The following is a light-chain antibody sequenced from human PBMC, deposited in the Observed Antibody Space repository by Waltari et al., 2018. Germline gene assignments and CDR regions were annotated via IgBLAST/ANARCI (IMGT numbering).Light chain of an antibody. CDR3: AAWDVRLNTVV. J-gene: IGLJ2*01. Sequence: QSVLTQPPSASGTPGQTVTISCSGSNSNIGSKPVSWYQQLPGSAPKLLIYSNERRPSCVPDRFSGSKSGTSASLAITGLQSEDEADYHCAAWDVRLNTVVFGGGTKLTVL. CDR2: SNE. CDR1: NSNIGSKP. V-gene: IGLV1-44*01.